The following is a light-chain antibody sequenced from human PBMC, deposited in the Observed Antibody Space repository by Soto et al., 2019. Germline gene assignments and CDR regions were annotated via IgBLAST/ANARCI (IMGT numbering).Light chain of an antibody. J-gene: IGLJ3*02. CDR3: GTWDSTLSAWV. V-gene: IGLV1-51*01. CDR2: DNN. Sequence: QSVLTQPPSVSAAPGQKVTISCSGSSSNIGKTYVSWYHQLPGTAPKLLIYDNNKRPSGIPDRFAGSKSGTSATLGITGLQSGDEADYYCGTWDSTLSAWVFGGGIKVTV. CDR1: SSNIGKTY.